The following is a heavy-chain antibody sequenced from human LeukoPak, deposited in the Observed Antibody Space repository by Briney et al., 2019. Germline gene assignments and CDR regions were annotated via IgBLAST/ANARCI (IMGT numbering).Heavy chain of an antibody. CDR2: VDTSGNT. D-gene: IGHD4-11*01. V-gene: IGHV4-4*07. CDR3: ARGYSIDY. J-gene: IGHJ4*02. CDR1: GDSISGDY. Sequence: SETLSLACTVSGDSISGDYCTWIRQPAGKGLEWIGHVDTSGNTNYNPSLKSRVTLSLDTSKNQFSLKLSSVTAADTAMYYCARGYSIDYWGQGTLVTVSS.